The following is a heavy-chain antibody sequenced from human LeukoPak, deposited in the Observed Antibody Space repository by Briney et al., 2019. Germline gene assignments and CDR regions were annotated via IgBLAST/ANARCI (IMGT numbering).Heavy chain of an antibody. CDR3: ARLSAYYYGSYFYYYMDV. CDR1: GFTFSSGA. D-gene: IGHD3-10*01. J-gene: IGHJ6*03. V-gene: IGHV3-23*01. Sequence: GGSLRLSCAAPGFTFSSGAMNWVRQAPGKGLEWVSTISVGDGTTYYADSVKGRFTISRDNAKKSVYLHMSSLRAEDTALYYCARLSAYYYGSYFYYYMDVWGKGTTVTVSS. CDR2: ISVGDGTT.